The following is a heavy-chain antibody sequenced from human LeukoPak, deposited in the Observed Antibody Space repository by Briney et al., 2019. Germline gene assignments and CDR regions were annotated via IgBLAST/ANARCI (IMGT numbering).Heavy chain of an antibody. V-gene: IGHV4-39*07. CDR3: AREGPDSSGYYLFDY. CDR1: GVSISSSSYY. CDR2: IYYSGST. J-gene: IGHJ4*02. D-gene: IGHD3-22*01. Sequence: PSETLSLTCTVSGVSISSSSYYWGWIRQPPGKGLEWIGSIYYSGSTYYNPSLKSRVTISVDTSKNQFSLKLSSVTAADTAVYYCAREGPDSSGYYLFDYWGQGTLVTVSS.